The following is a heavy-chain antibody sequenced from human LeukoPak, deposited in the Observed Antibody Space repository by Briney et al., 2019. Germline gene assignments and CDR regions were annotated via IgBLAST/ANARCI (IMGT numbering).Heavy chain of an antibody. CDR1: GFTFSSYW. CDR2: IKQDGSEK. D-gene: IGHD6-19*01. J-gene: IGHJ6*02. CDR3: ARDGRYSSGLYYYYGMDV. Sequence: PGGSLRLSCAASGFTFSSYWMSWVRQAPGKGLEWVANIKQDGSEKYYVDSVKGRFTISRDNAKNSLYLQMNSLRAKDTAVYYCARDGRYSSGLYYYYGMDVWGQGTTVTVSS. V-gene: IGHV3-7*03.